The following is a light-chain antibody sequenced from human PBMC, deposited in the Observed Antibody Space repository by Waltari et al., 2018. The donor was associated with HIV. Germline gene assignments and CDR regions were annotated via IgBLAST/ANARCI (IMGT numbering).Light chain of an antibody. CDR2: AKN. V-gene: IGLV1-40*01. J-gene: IGLJ3*02. CDR1: SSNIGAAYD. CDR3: QSYVSSVNVV. Sequence: QSVLTQPPSVSGAPGQTVTISCTGSSSNIGAAYDVHWYQQVPGTAPKLLIYAKNSRPSGVPDRFAGSKSGSSASLAIGGLQTEDEADYYCQSYVSSVNVVFGGGTRVTVL.